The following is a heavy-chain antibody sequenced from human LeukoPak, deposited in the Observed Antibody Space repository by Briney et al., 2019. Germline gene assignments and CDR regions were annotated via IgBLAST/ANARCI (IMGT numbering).Heavy chain of an antibody. D-gene: IGHD2-8*01. CDR2: AHNSGST. J-gene: IGHJ4*02. Sequence: PSETLSLTCIVSGGSITTSDNYWGWIRQPPGKGLEWIGAAHNSGSTYYNPSLKSRVTISVDTSKNQFSLKLSSVTAADTAVSYCARDGKWGNFDYWGQGTLVTVSS. CDR1: GGSITTSDNY. CDR3: ARDGKWGNFDY. V-gene: IGHV4-39*07.